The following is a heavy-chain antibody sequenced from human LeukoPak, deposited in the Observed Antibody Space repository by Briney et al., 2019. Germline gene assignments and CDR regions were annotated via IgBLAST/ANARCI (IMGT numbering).Heavy chain of an antibody. J-gene: IGHJ5*02. Sequence: GGSWRLSCEASGFTFSSYSMNWFRKAPGKGLEWVSSISSSSSYIYYADSVKGRFTISRDNAKNSLYLQMNSLRAEDTAVYYCARDHSSGWRNWFDPWGQGTLVTVSS. D-gene: IGHD6-19*01. CDR1: GFTFSSYS. V-gene: IGHV3-21*01. CDR2: ISSSSSYI. CDR3: ARDHSSGWRNWFDP.